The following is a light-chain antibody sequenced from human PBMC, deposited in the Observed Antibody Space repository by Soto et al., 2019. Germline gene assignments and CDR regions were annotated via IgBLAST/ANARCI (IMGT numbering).Light chain of an antibody. CDR1: SGHSTYA. CDR3: QTWGATVV. Sequence: QPVLTQSPSASASLGASVKLTCTLSSGHSTYAIAWHQHQPEKGPRFLMKLNSDGSYTKGDGIPDRFTGSSSGAERYLSISSLRSEDEADYYCQTWGATVVFGGGTKLTVL. J-gene: IGLJ2*01. V-gene: IGLV4-69*01. CDR2: LNSDGSY.